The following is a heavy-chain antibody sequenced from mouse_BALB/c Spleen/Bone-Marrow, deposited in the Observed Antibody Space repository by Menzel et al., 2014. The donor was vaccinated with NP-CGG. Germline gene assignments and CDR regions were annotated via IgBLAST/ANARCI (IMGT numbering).Heavy chain of an antibody. CDR2: INPSNGGI. CDR3: AIPPIFYAMDY. Sequence: QVQLKESGAELVKPGASVRLSCKASGNTFTSYWMHWVKLRPGHGFEWIGEINPSNGGINYNEKFKRKATLTVDKSSSTAYMQLSSLTSEDSAVYYCAIPPIFYAMDYCGQGTSVTVSS. J-gene: IGHJ4*01. V-gene: IGHV1S16*01. CDR1: GNTFTSYW.